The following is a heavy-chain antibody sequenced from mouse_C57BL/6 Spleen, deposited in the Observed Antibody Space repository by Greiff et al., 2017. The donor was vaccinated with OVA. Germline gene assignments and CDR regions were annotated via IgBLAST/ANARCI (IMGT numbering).Heavy chain of an antibody. CDR3: ARATMVKRTWFAY. V-gene: IGHV1-50*01. Sequence: QVQLQQPGAELVKPGASVKLSCKASGYTFTSYWMQWVKQRPGQGLEWIGEIDPSDSYTKYNQKFKGKATLTVETSSSTDSMQLSSRTSGDSAVYYCARATMVKRTWFAYWGQGTLVTVSA. D-gene: IGHD2-1*01. CDR1: GYTFTSYW. CDR2: IDPSDSYT. J-gene: IGHJ3*01.